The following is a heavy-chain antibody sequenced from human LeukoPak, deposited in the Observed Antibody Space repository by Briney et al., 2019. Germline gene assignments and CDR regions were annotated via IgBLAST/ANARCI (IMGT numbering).Heavy chain of an antibody. CDR1: GGTFSSYA. Sequence: PVKVSCKASGGTFSSYAISWVRQAPGQGLEWMGGIIPIFGTANYAQKFQGRVTITADESTSTAYMELSSLRSEDTAVYYCARGPVPRTSDIVVVPAAMIGMDVWGQGTTVTVSS. V-gene: IGHV1-69*13. J-gene: IGHJ6*02. D-gene: IGHD2-2*01. CDR3: ARGPVPRTSDIVVVPAAMIGMDV. CDR2: IIPIFGTA.